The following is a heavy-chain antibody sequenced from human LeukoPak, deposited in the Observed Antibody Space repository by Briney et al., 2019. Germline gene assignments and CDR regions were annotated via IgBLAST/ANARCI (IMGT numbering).Heavy chain of an antibody. V-gene: IGHV4-4*07. CDR3: ARGKYSSSRTAFQH. CDR2: FYASGST. J-gene: IGHJ1*01. CDR1: GGSIRSYY. D-gene: IGHD6-13*01. Sequence: SETLSLTCTVSGGSIRSYYWSWIRQPAGKGLEWIGRFYASGSTNYNPSLKSRVILSVDTSKNQFSLKLRSVTAADTAVYYCARGKYSSSRTAFQHWGQGTLVTVSS.